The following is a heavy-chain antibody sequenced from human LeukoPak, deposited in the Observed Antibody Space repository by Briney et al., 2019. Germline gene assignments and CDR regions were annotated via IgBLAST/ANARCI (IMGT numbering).Heavy chain of an antibody. V-gene: IGHV1-3*01. J-gene: IGHJ4*02. Sequence: ASVKVSCKASGYTFTRYALHWGRQAPGQKPEWMGWINAGNGNTKYSQKFQGRVTITRDTSASTAYMELSSLRSEDTAVYYCARDEFDYYFDYWGQGTLVTVSS. CDR3: ARDEFDYYFDY. CDR1: GYTFTRYA. CDR2: INAGNGNT.